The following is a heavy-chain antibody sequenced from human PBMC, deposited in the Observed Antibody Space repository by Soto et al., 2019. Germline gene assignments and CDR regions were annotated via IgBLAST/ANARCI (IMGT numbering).Heavy chain of an antibody. CDR1: GYTFTSYF. V-gene: IGHV1-18*01. CDR2: VSAYNGNA. CDR3: ARQNYYSGMDV. Sequence: ASVKVSCKASGYTFTSYFITWVRQAPGQGLEWMGWVSAYNGNANYAQTLYGRVTMTTDTSTSTAYMELRSLRFEDTAVYYCARQNYYSGMDVWGQGTTVTVSS. J-gene: IGHJ6*02.